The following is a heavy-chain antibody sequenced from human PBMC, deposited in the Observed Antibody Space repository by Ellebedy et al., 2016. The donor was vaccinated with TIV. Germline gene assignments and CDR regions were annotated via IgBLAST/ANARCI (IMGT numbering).Heavy chain of an antibody. CDR2: INPPGGST. V-gene: IGHV1-46*01. D-gene: IGHD6-13*01. CDR1: GYTFTSYY. Sequence: AASVKVSCKASGYTFTSYYMHWVRQAPGQGLEWMGIINPPGGSTTYAQKFQGRVTMTRELSTSTVYMELSSLRSEDTAVYFCARAAAVDPYYFDFWGQGTLVTVSS. CDR3: ARAAAVDPYYFDF. J-gene: IGHJ4*02.